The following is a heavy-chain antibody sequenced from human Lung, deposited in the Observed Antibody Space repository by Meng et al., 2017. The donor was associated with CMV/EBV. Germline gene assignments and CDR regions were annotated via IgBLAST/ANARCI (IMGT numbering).Heavy chain of an antibody. CDR1: GYYFTDYY. J-gene: IGHJ4*02. D-gene: IGHD5-18*01. CDR3: ARDMVSFGYFGY. CDR2: INPSGGST. Sequence: ASVKVSXKASGYYFTDYYIHWVRQAPGQGLEWMGMINPSGGSTHYAQKFQGRVTLTRDTSTSTVYMQLSSLRSEDTAVYYCARDMVSFGYFGYWGQGMVVTVSS. V-gene: IGHV1-46*01.